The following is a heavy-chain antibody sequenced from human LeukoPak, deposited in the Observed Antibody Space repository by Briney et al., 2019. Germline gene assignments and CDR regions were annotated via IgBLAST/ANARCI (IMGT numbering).Heavy chain of an antibody. CDR3: ARADIVVVPAVLTEEADYYYYGMDV. Sequence: AGGALRLSCAASGFTFSSYWMHWGRQAPGKGLGWVSRINSEGSSKNYADSVKGRFTISRDNAKNTLYLQMNSLRAEDTAVYYCARADIVVVPAVLTEEADYYYYGMDVWGKGTTVTVSS. J-gene: IGHJ6*04. CDR1: GFTFSSYW. D-gene: IGHD2-2*01. V-gene: IGHV3-74*01. CDR2: INSEGSSK.